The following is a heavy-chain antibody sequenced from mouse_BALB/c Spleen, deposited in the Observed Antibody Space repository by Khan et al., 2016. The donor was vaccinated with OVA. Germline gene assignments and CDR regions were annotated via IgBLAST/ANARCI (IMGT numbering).Heavy chain of an antibody. V-gene: IGHV3-2*02. J-gene: IGHJ2*01. CDR2: ISYSGST. CDR1: GYSITSGYG. CDR3: ARTARIKY. D-gene: IGHD1-2*01. Sequence: EVQLQESGPGLVKPSQSLSLTCTVTGYSITSGYGWNWIRQFPGNKLEWMGYISYSGSTHYNPSLKSRISITRDTSKTQFFLQLTSVTTEDTATYYCARTARIKYWGQGTTLTVSS.